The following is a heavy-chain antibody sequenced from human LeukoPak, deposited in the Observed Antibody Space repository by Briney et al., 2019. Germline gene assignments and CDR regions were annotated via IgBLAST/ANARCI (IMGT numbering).Heavy chain of an antibody. D-gene: IGHD6-13*01. Sequence: SETLSLTCTVSGGSISSYFWSWIRQPPGKGLEWIGYIYYSGSTNYNPSLKSRVTMSVDTSKSQFSLKLSSVTAADTAVYYCARIDRAAAGTIDYWGQGTLVTVSS. CDR2: IYYSGST. J-gene: IGHJ4*02. V-gene: IGHV4-59*08. CDR3: ARIDRAAAGTIDY. CDR1: GGSISSYF.